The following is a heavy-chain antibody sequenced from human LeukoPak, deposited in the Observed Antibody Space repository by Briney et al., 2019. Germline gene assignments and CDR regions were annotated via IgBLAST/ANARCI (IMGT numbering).Heavy chain of an antibody. D-gene: IGHD1-26*01. V-gene: IGHV4-30-4*01. CDR2: IYCTGIT. CDR3: ASGEGATSQFDP. J-gene: IGHJ5*02. CDR1: GGSFSRGDYY. Sequence: PSQTLCLTCTVSGGSFSRGDYYWSWVRQPPGTGLEWIGYIYCTGITYYNPSLKSRVTMSVDTSKNLFSLKLTSVTAADTAVYYCASGEGATSQFDPWGQGTLVTVSS.